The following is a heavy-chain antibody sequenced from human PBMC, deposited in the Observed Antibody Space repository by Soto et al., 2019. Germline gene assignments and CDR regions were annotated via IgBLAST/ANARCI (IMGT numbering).Heavy chain of an antibody. D-gene: IGHD2-21*02. CDR1: GGSIRSSSGY. CDR2: MYSSGSP. CDR3: ARERQTNCGVHCRPVVFGY. Sequence: LVMMSVSCTVVGGSIRSSSGYWGWISQPPGKGLEWIGNMYSSGSPYYNPSLKSRVTISVDTSKNQFSLKLSSVTAADTAVYYCARERQTNCGVHCRPVVFGYWVQGSLVTVSP. V-gene: IGHV4-39*02. J-gene: IGHJ4*02.